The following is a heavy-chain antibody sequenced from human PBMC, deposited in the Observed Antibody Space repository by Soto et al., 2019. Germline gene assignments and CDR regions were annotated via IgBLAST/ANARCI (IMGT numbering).Heavy chain of an antibody. J-gene: IGHJ4*02. Sequence: ASVKVSCKASGYTFISYGISWVRQAPGQGLERMGWISGYTSNTHYAQKFQGRVTMTTDTSTSTAYMELRSLRSDDTAVYYCARSLRYYDSSAYYLNWGQGTLVTV. V-gene: IGHV1-18*01. CDR1: GYTFISYG. CDR3: ARSLRYYDSSAYYLN. CDR2: ISGYTSNT. D-gene: IGHD3-22*01.